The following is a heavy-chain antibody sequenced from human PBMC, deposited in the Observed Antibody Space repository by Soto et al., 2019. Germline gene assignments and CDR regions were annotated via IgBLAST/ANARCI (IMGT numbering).Heavy chain of an antibody. Sequence: EVQLVESGGGLVQPGGSLRLSCAASGFTFSSYWMSWVRQAPGKGLEWVANINQDGSDKYYGDSVKGRFTISRDNAGKSLFPQMNSLRAEDTAVYYCASWPRSSWFDYWGQGTLDTVSS. V-gene: IGHV3-7*05. CDR2: INQDGSDK. CDR3: ASWPRSSWFDY. J-gene: IGHJ4*02. CDR1: GFTFSSYW. D-gene: IGHD6-13*01.